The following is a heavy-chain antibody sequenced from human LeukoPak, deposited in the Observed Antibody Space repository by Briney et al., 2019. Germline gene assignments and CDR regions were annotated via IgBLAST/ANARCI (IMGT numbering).Heavy chain of an antibody. Sequence: GGSLRLSCAASGFTLSNYTMNWVRQAPGKGLEWVSCITTSSSYIYYADSVKGRFTISRDNAKNSLYLQMNSLRAEDTAVYYCARRGYSSGWYFLYYFGYWGQGTLVTVSS. V-gene: IGHV3-21*01. J-gene: IGHJ4*02. CDR3: ARRGYSSGWYFLYYFGY. CDR1: GFTLSNYT. CDR2: ITTSSSYI. D-gene: IGHD6-19*01.